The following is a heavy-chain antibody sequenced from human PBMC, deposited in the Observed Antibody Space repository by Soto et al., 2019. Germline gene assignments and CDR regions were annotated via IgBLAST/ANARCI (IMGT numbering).Heavy chain of an antibody. CDR1: GFLLSTSGVG. CDR2: IYWDDDK. Sequence: QITLKESGPTLVKPTQTLTLTCTFSGFLLSTSGVGVAWIRQPPGKALEWLSLIYWDDDKRYSPSLKSRLTITQDTSNNQLVITMTNMDPVDTATYYRAHTPEGASRIRGTGRYFQHWGQGTLVTVSS. J-gene: IGHJ1*01. D-gene: IGHD3-10*01. CDR3: AHTPEGASRIRGTGRYFQH. V-gene: IGHV2-5*02.